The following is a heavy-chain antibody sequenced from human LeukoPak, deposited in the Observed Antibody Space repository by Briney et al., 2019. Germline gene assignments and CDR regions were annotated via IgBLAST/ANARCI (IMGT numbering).Heavy chain of an antibody. CDR1: GGSISSYY. V-gene: IGHV4-59*12. CDR2: IYCSGST. J-gene: IGHJ4*02. D-gene: IGHD6-13*01. CDR3: ASLYPSSDY. Sequence: KASETLSLTCTVSGGSISSYYWSWIRQPPGKGLEWIGYIYCSGSTNYNPSLKSRVTISVDTSKNQFSLKLSSVTAADTAVYYCASLYPSSDYWGQGTLVTVSS.